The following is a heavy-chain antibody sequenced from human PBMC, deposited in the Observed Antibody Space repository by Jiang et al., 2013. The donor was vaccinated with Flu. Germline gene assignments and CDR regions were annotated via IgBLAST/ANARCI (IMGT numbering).Heavy chain of an antibody. CDR1: GYSISSGYY. V-gene: IGHV4-38-2*01. Sequence: KPSETLSLTCAVSGYSISSGYYWGWIRQPPGKGLEWIGSIYHSGSTYYNPSLKSRVTISVDTSKNQFSLKLSSVTAADTAVYYCAVTKYYYYYYGMDVWGKGTTVTVSS. D-gene: IGHD4-17*01. CDR2: IYHSGST. J-gene: IGHJ6*04. CDR3: AVTKYYYYYYGMDV.